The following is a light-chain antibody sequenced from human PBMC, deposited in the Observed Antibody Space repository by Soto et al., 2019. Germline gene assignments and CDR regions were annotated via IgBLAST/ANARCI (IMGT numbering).Light chain of an antibody. V-gene: IGKV1D-16*01. CDR2: AAS. Sequence: DIQMTQSPSSLSASVGDRVTITCRASQGIGASLAWYQQKPEKAPKSLIYAASNLQSGVPSRFSGSGFGTDFTLTISSLQPEDFTTYYCQQYSSYPRTFGQRTKMEIK. CDR3: QQYSSYPRT. CDR1: QGIGAS. J-gene: IGKJ1*01.